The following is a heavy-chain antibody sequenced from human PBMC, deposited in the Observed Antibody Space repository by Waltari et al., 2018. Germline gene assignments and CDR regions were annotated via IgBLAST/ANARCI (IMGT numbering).Heavy chain of an antibody. CDR3: AKGLYYYTTSGEWKAEYLQH. CDR1: GFTFTSYA. CDR2: MNERGSST. D-gene: IGHD3-10*01. V-gene: IGHV3-23*01. Sequence: EVQLSESGGGLVQPGGSRRLYCAASGFTFTSYALNWVRQTPGKGLEGVSAMNERGSSTYYADSVKGRFTISRDNSKNTVYLQMNSLRAEDTALYYCAKGLYYYTTSGEWKAEYLQHWGQGTLVTVSS. J-gene: IGHJ1*01.